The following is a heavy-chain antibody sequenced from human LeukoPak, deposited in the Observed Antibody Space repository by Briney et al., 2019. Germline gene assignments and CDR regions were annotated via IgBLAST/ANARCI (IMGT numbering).Heavy chain of an antibody. V-gene: IGHV4-4*07. Sequence: AETLSLTCAASGGSISSYYWSWVRQPAGKGLEWIGRIYTGGSTNYNASLKSRGTTSVDASKHQIFLKHSSVTSADTAVYYCAGDPPVDFWSGYGAFDIWGQGTMLSVSS. CDR2: IYTGGST. CDR1: GGSISSYY. J-gene: IGHJ3*02. D-gene: IGHD3-3*01. CDR3: AGDPPVDFWSGYGAFDI.